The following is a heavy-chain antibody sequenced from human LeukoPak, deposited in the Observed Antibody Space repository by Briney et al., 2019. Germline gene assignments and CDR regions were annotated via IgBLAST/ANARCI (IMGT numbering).Heavy chain of an antibody. CDR3: ARHRFGEFDY. CDR1: GGSISSYY. V-gene: IGHV4-59*08. CDR2: IYYSGST. D-gene: IGHD3-10*01. Sequence: SETLSLTCTVSGGSISSYYWSWIRQPSGKGLEWIGYIYYSGSTNYNPSLKSRVTISVDTSKNQFSLKLSSVTAADTAVHYCARHRFGEFDYWGQGTLVTVSS. J-gene: IGHJ4*02.